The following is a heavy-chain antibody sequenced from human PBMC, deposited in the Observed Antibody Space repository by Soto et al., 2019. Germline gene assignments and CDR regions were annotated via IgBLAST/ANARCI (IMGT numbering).Heavy chain of an antibody. D-gene: IGHD6-19*01. CDR2: ISVSGGST. J-gene: IGHJ4*02. Sequence: EVQLLESGGGLVQPGGSLRLSCAASGFTFSSYAMSWVRQAPGKGLEWVSAISVSGGSTSYADSVKGRFTISRDNSKNTLYLQMNSLRAEDTAVYYCANVRGQWLAPWGYWGQGTLVTVSS. CDR3: ANVRGQWLAPWGY. V-gene: IGHV3-23*01. CDR1: GFTFSSYA.